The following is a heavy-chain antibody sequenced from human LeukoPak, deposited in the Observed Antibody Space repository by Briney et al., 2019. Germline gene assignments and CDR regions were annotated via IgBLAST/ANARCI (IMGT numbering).Heavy chain of an antibody. CDR2: IYTSGST. J-gene: IGHJ5*02. CDR1: VGSISSYY. Sequence: PSETLSLICTVSVGSISSYYWSWIRQPAGKGLEWIGRIYTSGSTNYNPSLKSRVTMSVDTSKNQFSLKLSSVTAADTAVYYCARDRPEGRWFDPWGQGTLVTVSS. CDR3: ARDRPEGRWFDP. V-gene: IGHV4-4*07.